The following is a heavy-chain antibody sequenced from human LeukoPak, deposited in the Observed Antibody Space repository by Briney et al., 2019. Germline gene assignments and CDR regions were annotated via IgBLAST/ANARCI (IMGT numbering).Heavy chain of an antibody. D-gene: IGHD3-10*01. Sequence: QAGGSLRLSCAASGFTFSSYGMHWVRQAPGKGLEWVAVIWYDGSNKYYADSVKGRFTVSRDSSKNTLYLQMNSLRAEDTAVYYCARDQNYYGSGSPATDYWGQGTLVTVSS. J-gene: IGHJ4*02. V-gene: IGHV3-33*01. CDR1: GFTFSSYG. CDR2: IWYDGSNK. CDR3: ARDQNYYGSGSPATDY.